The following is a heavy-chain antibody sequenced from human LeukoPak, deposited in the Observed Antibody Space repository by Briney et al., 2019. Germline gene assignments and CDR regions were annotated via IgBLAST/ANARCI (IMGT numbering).Heavy chain of an antibody. J-gene: IGHJ4*02. CDR1: GGSFSGYY. D-gene: IGHD2-15*01. Sequence: SETLSLTCAVYGGSFSGYYWSWIRQPPGKGLEWIGEINHSGSTNYNPSLKSRVTISVDTSKNQFSLKLSSVTAADTAVYYCARGFNVVAAEEHDYWGQGTLVTVSS. V-gene: IGHV4-34*01. CDR2: INHSGST. CDR3: ARGFNVVAAEEHDY.